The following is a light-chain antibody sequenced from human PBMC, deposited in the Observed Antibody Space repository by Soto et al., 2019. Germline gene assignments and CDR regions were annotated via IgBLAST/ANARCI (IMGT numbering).Light chain of an antibody. CDR1: QSISSY. CDR3: QQRSNWPRVT. J-gene: IGKJ5*01. V-gene: IGKV3-11*01. Sequence: IVLTQSPVTLSLSPLEIATLSCRASQSISSYLAWYQQKAGQAPRLLIYDASNRATGIPARFSGSGSGTDFTLTISSLEPEDFAVYYCQQRSNWPRVTFGQGTRLEIK. CDR2: DAS.